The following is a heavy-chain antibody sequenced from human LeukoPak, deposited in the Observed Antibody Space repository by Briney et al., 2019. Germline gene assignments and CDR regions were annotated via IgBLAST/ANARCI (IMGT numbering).Heavy chain of an antibody. CDR3: ARQVYRGSGHSSRYYGPYFDY. CDR2: IYYGGST. Sequence: SETLSLTCTVSGGSISTSSYSWGWIRQPPGKGLEWIGSIYYGGSTYYNPSLKSRVSFSVDTSNNQFSLKLNSVTAADTALYFCARQVYRGSGHSSRYYGPYFDYWGQGTLVTVSS. J-gene: IGHJ4*02. CDR1: GGSISTSSYS. D-gene: IGHD3-22*01. V-gene: IGHV4-39*01.